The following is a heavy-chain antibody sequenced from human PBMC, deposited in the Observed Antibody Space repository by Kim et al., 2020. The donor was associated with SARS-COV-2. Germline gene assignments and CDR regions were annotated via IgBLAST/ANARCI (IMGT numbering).Heavy chain of an antibody. CDR2: ISSSSSTI. J-gene: IGHJ6*02. CDR1: GFTFSSYS. CDR3: ATAMVTINGMDV. V-gene: IGHV3-48*02. D-gene: IGHD5-18*01. Sequence: GGSLRLSCAASGFTFSSYSMNWVRQAPGKGMEWVSYISSSSSTIYYADSVKGRFTISRDNAKNSLYLQMNSLRDEDTAVYYCATAMVTINGMDVWGQGTTVTVSS.